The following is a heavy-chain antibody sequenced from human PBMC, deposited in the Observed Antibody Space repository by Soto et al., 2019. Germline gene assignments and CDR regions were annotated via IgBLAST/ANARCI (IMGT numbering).Heavy chain of an antibody. V-gene: IGHV4-34*01. J-gene: IGHJ6*02. Sequence: QVQLQQWGAGLLKPSETLSLTCAVYGGSFSGYYWSWIRQPPGKGLEWMGEINHSGSTNYNPSLKSRVTISVDTSKNQFSLKLSSVTAADTAVYYCARVGYSSSWYNRGYYYGMDVWGQGTTVTVSS. D-gene: IGHD6-13*01. CDR3: ARVGYSSSWYNRGYYYGMDV. CDR1: GGSFSGYY. CDR2: INHSGST.